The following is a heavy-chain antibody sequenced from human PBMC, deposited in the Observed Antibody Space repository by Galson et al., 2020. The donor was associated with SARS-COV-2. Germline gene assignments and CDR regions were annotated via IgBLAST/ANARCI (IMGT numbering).Heavy chain of an antibody. Sequence: SETLSLTCTVSGGSISSSSYYWGWIRQPPGKGLEWIGRIYYSGSTYYNPSLKSRVTISVDTSKNQFSLKLSSVTAADTAVYYCARDYSPPLAPYYDYIDGWGKGTTVTVSS. CDR3: ARDYSPPLAPYYDYIDG. CDR2: IYYSGST. CDR1: GGSISSSSYY. J-gene: IGHJ6*03. D-gene: IGHD2-21*01. V-gene: IGHV4-39*07.